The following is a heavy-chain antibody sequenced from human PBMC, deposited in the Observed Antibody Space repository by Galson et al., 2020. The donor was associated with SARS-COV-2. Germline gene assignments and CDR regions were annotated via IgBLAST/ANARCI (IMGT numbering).Heavy chain of an antibody. J-gene: IGHJ3*01. CDR3: TTDNGDYAFGV. V-gene: IGHV3-15*01. D-gene: IGHD3-10*01. Sequence: TGGSLRLSCATSGLTFATAWLSWVRQAPGKGLEWIGRSKGTASGATVDYAAPVRGRFSISRDDSTGTLFLQLTSLKTEDTATYYCTTDNGDYAFGVWGQGTMVTVSS. CDR2: SKGTASGATV. CDR1: GLTFATAW.